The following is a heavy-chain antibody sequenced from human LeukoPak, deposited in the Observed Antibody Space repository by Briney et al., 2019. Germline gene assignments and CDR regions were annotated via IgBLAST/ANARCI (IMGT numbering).Heavy chain of an antibody. D-gene: IGHD1-26*01. V-gene: IGHV4-34*01. Sequence: PSETLSLTCAVYGGSFSGYYWSWIRQPPGKGLEWIGEINHSGSTNYNPSLKRRVTISVDTSKNQFSLKLSSVTAADTAVYYCARVGELLDYWGQGTLVTVSS. CDR1: GGSFSGYY. J-gene: IGHJ4*02. CDR3: ARVGELLDY. CDR2: INHSGST.